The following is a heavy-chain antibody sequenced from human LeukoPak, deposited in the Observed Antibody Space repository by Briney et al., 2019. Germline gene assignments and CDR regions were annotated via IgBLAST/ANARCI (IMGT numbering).Heavy chain of an antibody. D-gene: IGHD6-6*01. J-gene: IGHJ5*02. CDR2: INPNSGGT. V-gene: IGHV1-2*02. CDR3: ARGGSSSAYNWFDP. CDR1: GYTFTGYY. Sequence: ASVKVSCKASGYTFTGYYMHWVRQDPGQGLEWMGWINPNSGGTNYAQKFQGRVTMTRDTSISTAYMELRRLRSDDTAVYYCARGGSSSAYNWFDPWGQGTLVTVSS.